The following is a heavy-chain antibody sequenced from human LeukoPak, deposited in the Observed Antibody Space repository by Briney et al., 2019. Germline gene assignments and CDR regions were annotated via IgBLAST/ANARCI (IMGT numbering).Heavy chain of an antibody. CDR3: ARGRAAAGTSWFDP. V-gene: IGHV1-8*01. D-gene: IGHD6-13*01. CDR1: GYTFTSYD. J-gene: IGHJ5*02. Sequence: SSVTVSFKASGYTFTSYDINWVRQATGQGLEWMGWMNPNSGNTGYAQNFQGRVTITRNTSISTAYMELSSLRSEDTAVYYCARGRAAAGTSWFDPWGQGTLVTVSS. CDR2: MNPNSGNT.